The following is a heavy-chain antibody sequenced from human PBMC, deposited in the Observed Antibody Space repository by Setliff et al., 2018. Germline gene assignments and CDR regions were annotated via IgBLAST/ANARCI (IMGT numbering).Heavy chain of an antibody. J-gene: IGHJ4*02. CDR1: DGSLSTYY. V-gene: IGHV4-59*01. CDR3: ARDVGGEGYFDS. CDR2: VYYSGTA. Sequence: PSETLSLTCTVSDGSLSTYYWSWVRQPPGKGLEWIGYVYYSGTASYSPSLRSRLTISVDTSKNQFSLKLRSVTAADTAVYYCARDVGGEGYFDSWGQGTLVTVSS. D-gene: IGHD3-10*01.